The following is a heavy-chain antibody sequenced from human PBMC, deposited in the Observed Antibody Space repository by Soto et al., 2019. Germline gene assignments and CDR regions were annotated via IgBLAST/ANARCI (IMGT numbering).Heavy chain of an antibody. J-gene: IGHJ4*02. Sequence: ASVKVSCEASGYTFTSYGISWVRQAPGQGLEWMGWISAYNGNTNYAQKLQGRVTMTTDTSTSTAYMELRSLRSDDTAVYYCARSRGGRDGYNSFDYWGQGTMVTVSS. CDR3: ARSRGGRDGYNSFDY. CDR1: GYTFTSYG. D-gene: IGHD2-15*01. CDR2: ISAYNGNT. V-gene: IGHV1-18*04.